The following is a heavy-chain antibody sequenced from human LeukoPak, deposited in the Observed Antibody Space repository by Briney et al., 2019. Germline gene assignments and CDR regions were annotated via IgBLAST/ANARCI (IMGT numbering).Heavy chain of an antibody. Sequence: ASVKVSCKASGYTFTSYDINWVRQATGQGLERMGWMNPNSGNTGYAQKFQGRVTMTRNTSISTAYMELSSLRSEDTAVYYCARGRLTMVRGVISDYWGQGTLVTVSS. D-gene: IGHD3-10*01. J-gene: IGHJ4*02. CDR1: GYTFTSYD. CDR3: ARGRLTMVRGVISDY. CDR2: MNPNSGNT. V-gene: IGHV1-8*01.